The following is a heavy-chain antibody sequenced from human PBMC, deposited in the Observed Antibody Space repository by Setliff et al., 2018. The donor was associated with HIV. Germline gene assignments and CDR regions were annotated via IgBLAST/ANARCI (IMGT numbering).Heavy chain of an antibody. V-gene: IGHV3-7*01. CDR2: ISNDGGGE. J-gene: IGHJ6*02. CDR3: TRKLAPGHGMDV. CDR1: GFTFTNYW. Sequence: GGSLRLSCAASGFTFTNYWMAWIRQAPGRGLEWAAIISNDGGGEYYVDSVKGRFTISRDNAKNSLYLQMDSLRVEDTTVYYCTRKLAPGHGMDVWGQGTTVTVSS. D-gene: IGHD3-3*02.